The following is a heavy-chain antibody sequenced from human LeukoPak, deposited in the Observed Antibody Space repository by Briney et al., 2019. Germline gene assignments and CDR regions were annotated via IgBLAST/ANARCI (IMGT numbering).Heavy chain of an antibody. CDR1: GFTFSSYS. D-gene: IGHD6-19*01. V-gene: IGHV3-21*01. CDR3: ARVRGIAVAGDAFDI. CDR2: ISSSSSYI. Sequence: GGSLRLSCAASGFTFSSYSMNWVRQAPGKGLEWVSSISSSSSYIYYADSVKGRFTISRDNAKNSLYLQMNSLRAEDTAVYYCARVRGIAVAGDAFDIWGQGTMVTVS. J-gene: IGHJ3*02.